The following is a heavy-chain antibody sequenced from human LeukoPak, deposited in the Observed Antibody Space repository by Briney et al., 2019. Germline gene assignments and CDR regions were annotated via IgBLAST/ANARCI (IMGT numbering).Heavy chain of an antibody. CDR3: ARAAEYGSGSYYRPYFDY. J-gene: IGHJ4*02. CDR1: GFTFSSYW. CDR2: INSDGSST. V-gene: IGHV3-74*01. D-gene: IGHD3-10*01. Sequence: GGSLRLSCAASGFTFSSYWMHWVRQAPGKGLVWVSRINSDGSSTSYADSVKGRFTISRDNAKDTLYLQMNSLRAEDTAVYYCARAAEYGSGSYYRPYFDYWGQGTLVTVSS.